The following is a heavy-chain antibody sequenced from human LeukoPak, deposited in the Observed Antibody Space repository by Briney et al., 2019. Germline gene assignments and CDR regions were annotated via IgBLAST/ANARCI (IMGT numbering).Heavy chain of an antibody. J-gene: IGHJ5*02. CDR3: ARDSCGGGTCYSNL. V-gene: IGHV7-4-1*02. CDR2: INTKTGNP. D-gene: IGHD2-15*01. CDR1: GYIFTAYA. Sequence: ASVKVSCKASGYIFTAYAINWVRQAPGQGLEWMGWINTKTGNPTYAQGFTGRFVFSLETSVNTAYLQISSLKPEDTALYFCARDSCGGGTCYSNLWGQGTLVAVSS.